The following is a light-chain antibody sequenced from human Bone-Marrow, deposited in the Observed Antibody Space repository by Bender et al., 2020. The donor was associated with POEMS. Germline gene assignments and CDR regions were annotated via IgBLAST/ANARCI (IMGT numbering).Light chain of an antibody. J-gene: IGLJ2*01. CDR3: QAWAGVTVV. Sequence: SYDLSQPVSVSVSPGQTASITCSGDNLGKRFVFWYQQRPGQSPVLVIYQDSKRPSRIPERFSGSNSGNTATLTISGTRATDEADYYCQAWAGVTVVFGGGTKLTVL. CDR1: NLGKRF. V-gene: IGLV3-1*01. CDR2: QDS.